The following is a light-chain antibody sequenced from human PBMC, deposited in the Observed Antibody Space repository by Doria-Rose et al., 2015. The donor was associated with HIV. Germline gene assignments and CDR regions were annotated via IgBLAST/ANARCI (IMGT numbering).Light chain of an antibody. CDR3: MQALQTPYT. J-gene: IGKJ2*01. V-gene: IGKV2-28*01. CDR2: LGS. CDR1: QSLLHTIGYNY. Sequence: QPASVSCRSSQSLLHTIGYNYLDWYLQKPGQSPQLLIYLGSNRASGVPDRFSGGGSGTDFTLKISRVEAEDVGVYYCMQALQTPYTFGQGTKLEIK.